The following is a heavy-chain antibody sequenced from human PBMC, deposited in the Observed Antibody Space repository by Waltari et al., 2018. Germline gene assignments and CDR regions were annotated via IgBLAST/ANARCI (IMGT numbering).Heavy chain of an antibody. D-gene: IGHD5-18*01. Sequence: EVQLKQSGGGLVQTGGSLRLSCAASGFTLNSNWMHWVRQAPGKGLVWVSRINSDGSITAYADSVKGRFTISRDNAKNTLYLQMNSLRDEDTAVYYCAKECVDTAICDYWSQGTLVTVSS. J-gene: IGHJ4*02. CDR1: GFTLNSNW. CDR2: INSDGSIT. CDR3: AKECVDTAICDY. V-gene: IGHV3-74*01.